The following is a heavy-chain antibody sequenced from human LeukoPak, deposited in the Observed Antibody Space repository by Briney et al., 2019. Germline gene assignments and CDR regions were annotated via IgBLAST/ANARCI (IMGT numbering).Heavy chain of an antibody. D-gene: IGHD5-18*01. CDR1: GFTFDDYG. CDR2: ISSSSYI. CDR3: ARTIQLWLLDY. Sequence: GGSLRLSCAASGFTFDDYGMNWVRQAPGKGLEWVSSISSSSYIYYADSVKGRFTISRDNAKNSLYLQMNSLRAEDTAVYYCARTIQLWLLDYWGQGTLVTVSS. V-gene: IGHV3-69-1*01. J-gene: IGHJ4*02.